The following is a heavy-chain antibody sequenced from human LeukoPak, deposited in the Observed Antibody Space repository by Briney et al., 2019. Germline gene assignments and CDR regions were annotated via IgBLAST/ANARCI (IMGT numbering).Heavy chain of an antibody. CDR3: ARVGGTNFYYYGMDV. J-gene: IGHJ6*02. D-gene: IGHD1-14*01. CDR2: IYDSGST. V-gene: IGHV4-59*01. CDR1: GGSISSYY. Sequence: PSETLSLTCTVSGGSISSYYWSWIRQPPGKGLEWIGYIYDSGSTNYIPSLKSRVTISVDTSKNQFSLKLSSVTAADTAVYYCARVGGTNFYYYGMDVWGQGTTVTVSS.